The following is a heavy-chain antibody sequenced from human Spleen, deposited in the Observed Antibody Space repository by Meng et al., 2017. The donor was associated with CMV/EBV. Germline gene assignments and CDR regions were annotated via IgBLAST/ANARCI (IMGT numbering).Heavy chain of an antibody. CDR2: ISSSSSYI. V-gene: IGHV3-21*01. J-gene: IGHJ4*02. CDR1: GFTFSSYA. Sequence: GESLKISCAASGFTFSSYAMNWVRQAPGKGLEWVSSISSSSSYIYYADSVKGRFTISRDNAKNSLYLQMNSLRAEDTAVYYCAREEWLHPILDYWGQGTLVTVSS. D-gene: IGHD3-3*01. CDR3: AREEWLHPILDY.